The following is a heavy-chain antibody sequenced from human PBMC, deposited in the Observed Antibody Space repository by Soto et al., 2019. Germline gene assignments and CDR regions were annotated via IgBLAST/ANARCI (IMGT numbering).Heavy chain of an antibody. CDR2: ISAYNGNT. Sequence: ASVKVSCKASGYTFTSYGISWVRQAPGQGLEWMGWISAYNGNTNYAQKFQGRVTITRDTSASTAYMELSSLRSEDTAVYYCARVGLGYCSSTSCPRGQNWFDPWGQGTLVTVSS. V-gene: IGHV1-18*01. D-gene: IGHD2-2*01. J-gene: IGHJ5*02. CDR1: GYTFTSYG. CDR3: ARVGLGYCSSTSCPRGQNWFDP.